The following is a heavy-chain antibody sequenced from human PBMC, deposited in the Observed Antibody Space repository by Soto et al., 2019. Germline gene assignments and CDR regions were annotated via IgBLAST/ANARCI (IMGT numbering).Heavy chain of an antibody. V-gene: IGHV1-69*05. CDR3: AADLGSSWYFDI. CDR2: IIPIFGTA. CDR1: GGTFSSYA. D-gene: IGHD6-13*01. J-gene: IGHJ3*02. Sequence: SVKVSCKASGGTFSSYAISWVRQAPGQGLEWMGGIIPIFGTANYAQKFQERVTITRDMSTSTAYMELSSLRSEDTAVYYCAADLGSSWYFDIWGQGTMVTVSS.